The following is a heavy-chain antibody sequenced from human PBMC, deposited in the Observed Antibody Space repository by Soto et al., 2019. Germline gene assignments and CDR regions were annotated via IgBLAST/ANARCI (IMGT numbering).Heavy chain of an antibody. V-gene: IGHV4-34*01. D-gene: IGHD3-9*01. CDR1: GGSFSGYY. CDR3: ASLPFDWLFRGNYMDV. J-gene: IGHJ6*03. Sequence: SETLSLTCTVSGGSFSGYYWSRIRQPPGKGLEWIGEINHSGSTNYNPSLKSRVTISVDTSKNQFSLKLSSVTAADTAVYYCASLPFDWLFRGNYMDVWGKGTTVTVSS. CDR2: INHSGST.